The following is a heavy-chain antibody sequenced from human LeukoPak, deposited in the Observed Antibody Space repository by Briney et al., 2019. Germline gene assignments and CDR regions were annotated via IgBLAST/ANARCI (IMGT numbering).Heavy chain of an antibody. CDR2: ISSSSSTI. Sequence: KTGGSLRLSCAASGFTFSSYSMNWVRQAPGKGLEWVSYISSSSSTIYYADSVKGRFTISRDNAKNSLYLQMNSLRAEDTAVYYCASGLRYFDWLLFGAFDIWGQGTMVTVSS. V-gene: IGHV3-48*01. CDR1: GFTFSSYS. CDR3: ASGLRYFDWLLFGAFDI. J-gene: IGHJ3*02. D-gene: IGHD3-9*01.